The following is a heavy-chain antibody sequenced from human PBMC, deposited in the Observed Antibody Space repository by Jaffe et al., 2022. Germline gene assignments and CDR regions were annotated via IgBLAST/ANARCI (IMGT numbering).Heavy chain of an antibody. CDR2: MNPNSGNT. Sequence: QVQLVQSGAEVKKPGASVKVSCKASGYTFTSYDINWVRQATGQGLEWMGWMNPNSGNTGYAQKFQGRVTMTRNTSISTAYMELSSLRSEDTAVYYCARGGKVAATPYYYYYYMDVWGKGTTVTVSS. D-gene: IGHD2-15*01. J-gene: IGHJ6*03. CDR1: GYTFTSYD. CDR3: ARGGKVAATPYYYYYYMDV. V-gene: IGHV1-8*01.